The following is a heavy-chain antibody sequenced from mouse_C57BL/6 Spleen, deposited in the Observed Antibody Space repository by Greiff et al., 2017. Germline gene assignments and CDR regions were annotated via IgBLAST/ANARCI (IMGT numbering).Heavy chain of an antibody. D-gene: IGHD4-1*01. V-gene: IGHV1-50*01. CDR2: IDPSDSYT. CDR1: GYTFTSYW. J-gene: IGHJ2*01. CDR3: ARGGSGTLDY. Sequence: QVQLQQPGAELVKPGASVKLSCKASGYTFTSYWMQRVKQRPGQGLEWIGEIDPSDSYTNYNQKFKGKATLTVDTSSSTAYMQLSSLTSEDSAVYYCARGGSGTLDYWGQGTTLTVSS.